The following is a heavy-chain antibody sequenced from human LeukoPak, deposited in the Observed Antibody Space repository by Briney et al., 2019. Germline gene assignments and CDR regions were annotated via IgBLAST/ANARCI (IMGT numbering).Heavy chain of an antibody. Sequence: ASVKVSCKASGGTVSSYAISCVRQSAGQGLEWMGGIIPIFGTANYAQKFQGRVTITADESTSTAYMELSSLRSEDTAVYYCARCRGAAGTYYYYYGMDVWGKGTTVTVSS. CDR1: GGTVSSYA. J-gene: IGHJ6*04. CDR3: ARCRGAAGTYYYYYGMDV. D-gene: IGHD6-13*01. CDR2: IIPIFGTA. V-gene: IGHV1-69*13.